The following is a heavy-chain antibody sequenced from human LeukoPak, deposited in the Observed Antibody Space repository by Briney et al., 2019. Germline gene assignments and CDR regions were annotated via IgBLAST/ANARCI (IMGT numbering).Heavy chain of an antibody. D-gene: IGHD3-22*01. CDR2: IYYSGST. Sequence: SETLSLTCTVSGGSISSSSYYWGWIRQPPGKGLEWIGRIYYSGSTYYNPSLKSRVTISVDTSKNQFSLKLSSVTAADTAVYYCARYPTYYYDSSGYYPLYYFDYWGQGTLVTVSS. CDR3: ARYPTYYYDSSGYYPLYYFDY. V-gene: IGHV4-39*01. CDR1: GGSISSSSYY. J-gene: IGHJ4*02.